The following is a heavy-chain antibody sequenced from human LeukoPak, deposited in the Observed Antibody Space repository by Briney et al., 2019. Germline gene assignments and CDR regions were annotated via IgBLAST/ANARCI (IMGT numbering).Heavy chain of an antibody. CDR1: GFTFNRYA. V-gene: IGHV3-23*01. CDR2: ISGTADST. D-gene: IGHD6-19*01. J-gene: IGHJ4*02. Sequence: GGSLRLSCAASGFTFNRYAMSWVRQAPGKGLEWVLAISGTADSTYYADSVKGRFTISRDNSKNTLYLQMNSLRAEDTAVYYCAKEGVAGPRDFDYWGQGTLVTVSS. CDR3: AKEGVAGPRDFDY.